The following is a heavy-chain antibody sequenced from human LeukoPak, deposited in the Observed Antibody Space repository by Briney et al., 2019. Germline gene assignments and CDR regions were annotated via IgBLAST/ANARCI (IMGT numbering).Heavy chain of an antibody. CDR2: INPSGGST. D-gene: IGHD1-26*01. CDR3: ARGGPLPYYYYYYMDV. Sequence: ASVKVSCKASGYTFTSYCMHWVRQAPGQGLEWMGIINPSGGSTSYAQKFQGRVTMTRDTSTSTVYMKLSSLRSEDTAVYYCARGGPLPYYYYYYMDVWGKGTTVTVSS. J-gene: IGHJ6*03. V-gene: IGHV1-46*01. CDR1: GYTFTSYC.